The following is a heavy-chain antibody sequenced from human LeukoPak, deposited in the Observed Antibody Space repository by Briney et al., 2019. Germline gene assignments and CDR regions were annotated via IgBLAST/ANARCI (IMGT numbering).Heavy chain of an antibody. CDR3: AMLTVTIDC. CDR2: IQNDGRNK. D-gene: IGHD4-23*01. J-gene: IGHJ4*02. Sequence: GGSLRLSCAASGFIFSNYAMHWVRQAPGKGLEWVAFIQNDGRNKYYADSVKGRFTISRDNSKNTLYLQMNSLRTEDTAVYYCAMLTVTIDCWGQGTLVTVSS. V-gene: IGHV3-30*02. CDR1: GFIFSNYA.